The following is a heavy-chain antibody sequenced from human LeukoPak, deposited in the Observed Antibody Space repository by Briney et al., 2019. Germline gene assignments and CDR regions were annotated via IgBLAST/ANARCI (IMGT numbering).Heavy chain of an antibody. CDR2: ISSSSSYI. V-gene: IGHV3-21*01. Sequence: GGSLRLSCAASGFTFSSYSMNWVRQAPGKGLEWVSSISSSSSYIYFADSVKGRFTISRDNAKNSLYLQMNSLRAEDTAVYYCARDRAVGATDYWGQGTLVTVSS. D-gene: IGHD1-26*01. CDR3: ARDRAVGATDY. J-gene: IGHJ4*02. CDR1: GFTFSSYS.